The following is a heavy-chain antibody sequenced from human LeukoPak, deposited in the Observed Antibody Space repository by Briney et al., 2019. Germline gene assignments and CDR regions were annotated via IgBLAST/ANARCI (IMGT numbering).Heavy chain of an antibody. CDR1: GFTFSSYA. CDR2: ISGSGGST. D-gene: IGHD3-22*01. V-gene: IGHV3-23*01. CDR3: AKDQAEYYYDSSGYWLY. Sequence: GGSLGLSCAASGFTFSSYAMSWVRQAPGKGLEWVSAISGSGGSTYYSDSVKGRFTISRDNSKNTLYLQMNSLRAEDTAVYYCAKDQAEYYYDSSGYWLYWGQGTLVTVSS. J-gene: IGHJ4*02.